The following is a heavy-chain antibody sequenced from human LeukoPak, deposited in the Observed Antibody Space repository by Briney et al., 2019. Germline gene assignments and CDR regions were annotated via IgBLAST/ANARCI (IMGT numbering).Heavy chain of an antibody. V-gene: IGHV3-23*01. CDR3: AKELTRGWYRYYFVY. CDR1: GFTFSSYA. J-gene: IGHJ4*02. Sequence: QAGGSLRLSSAASGFTFSSYAMSCVREAPGEGLGWVSAISVSGGSTYYADSVKGRFTLSRDNFKNTMYLQMNSLRAEDTAVYYSAKELTRGWYRYYFVYWGQGSLVTVSS. D-gene: IGHD6-19*01. CDR2: ISVSGGST.